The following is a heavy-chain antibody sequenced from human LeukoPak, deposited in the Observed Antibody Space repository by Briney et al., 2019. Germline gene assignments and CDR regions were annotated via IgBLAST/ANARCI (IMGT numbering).Heavy chain of an antibody. Sequence: ASVKVSCKASGYTFTSYYMHWVRQAPGQGLEWMGIINPSGGSTSYAQKLQGRVTMTTDTSTSTAYMELRSLRSDDTAVYYCARGSVVVTATLGYFDYWGQGTLVTVSS. J-gene: IGHJ4*02. CDR2: INPSGGST. CDR1: GYTFTSYY. D-gene: IGHD2-21*02. CDR3: ARGSVVVTATLGYFDY. V-gene: IGHV1-46*01.